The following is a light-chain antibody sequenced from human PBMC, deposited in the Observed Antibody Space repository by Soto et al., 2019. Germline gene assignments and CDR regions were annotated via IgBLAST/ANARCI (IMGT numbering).Light chain of an antibody. CDR3: QQYNTWPPIT. J-gene: IGKJ5*01. CDR2: GAP. Sequence: EIVMTQSPATLSVSPGERVTLSCRASQSVRSNLAWYQQKPGQAPRLLIYGAPTRATGLPARFSGSGSGTDFTLTISSLQSEDFAVYYCQQYNTWPPITFGQGTRLRL. CDR1: QSVRSN. V-gene: IGKV3-15*01.